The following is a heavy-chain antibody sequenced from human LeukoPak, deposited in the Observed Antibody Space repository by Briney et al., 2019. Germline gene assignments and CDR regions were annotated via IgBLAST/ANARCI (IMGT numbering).Heavy chain of an antibody. J-gene: IGHJ4*02. CDR1: GFTLDDHG. CDR3: AREGYDFWSGYLWTDY. Sequence: GGSLRLSCAASGFTLDDHGLSWVRQAPGKGLEWMANIKQDGSEKYYVDSVKGRFTISRDNAKNSLYLQMNSLRAEDTAVYYCAREGYDFWSGYLWTDYWGQGTLVTVSS. V-gene: IGHV3-7*01. CDR2: IKQDGSEK. D-gene: IGHD3-3*01.